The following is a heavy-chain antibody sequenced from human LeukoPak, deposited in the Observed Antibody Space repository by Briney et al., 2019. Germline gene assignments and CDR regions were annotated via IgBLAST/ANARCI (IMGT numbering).Heavy chain of an antibody. J-gene: IGHJ4*02. Sequence: GGSLRLSCTASEFTFFTYWMSWVRQAPGKGLEWVGNINQDASEINYVDSVRGRFTISRDNAKNSLHLQMNMLRAEDTAVYYGATDRDNSDWQKRFDSWGQGTLVTVSS. CDR1: EFTFFTYW. CDR2: INQDASEI. V-gene: IGHV3-7*01. D-gene: IGHD2-21*02. CDR3: ATDRDNSDWQKRFDS.